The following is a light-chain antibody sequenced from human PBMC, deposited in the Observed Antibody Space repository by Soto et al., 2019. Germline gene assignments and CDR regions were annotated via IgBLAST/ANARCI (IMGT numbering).Light chain of an antibody. CDR3: KQSSALPLT. CDR1: QGINNW. V-gene: IGKV1-12*01. J-gene: IGKJ4*01. CDR2: AVS. Sequence: DIQITQSPSSVSASVGDRVTIACRASQGINNWLAWYQQKPVKAPELLIYAVSYLQSGVPSRFSGSGSGTDFTLTISSLQPEDFATYFCKQSSALPLTFGGGTKVDIK.